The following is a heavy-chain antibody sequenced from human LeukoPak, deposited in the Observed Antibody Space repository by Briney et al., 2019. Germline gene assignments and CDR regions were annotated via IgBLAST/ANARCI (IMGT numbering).Heavy chain of an antibody. D-gene: IGHD5-24*01. J-gene: IGHJ3*02. CDR1: GFTFSSYR. Sequence: PGGSLRLSCAASGFTFSSYRMNWVRQAPGKGLEWVANIKQDGSEKYYVDSVKGRFTISRDNAKNSLYLQMNSLRAEDTAVYYCAREDLQAFDIWGQGTMVTVSS. CDR2: IKQDGSEK. V-gene: IGHV3-7*01. CDR3: AREDLQAFDI.